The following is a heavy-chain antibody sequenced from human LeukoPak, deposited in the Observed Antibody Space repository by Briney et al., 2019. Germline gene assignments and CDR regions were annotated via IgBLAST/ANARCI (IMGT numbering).Heavy chain of an antibody. CDR3: ARDLEATSAFDI. Sequence: GGSLRLSCAASGFTFSSYSMNWVRQAPGKGLEWVSSISSSSSYIYYADSVKGRFTISRDNAKNSLYLQMNSLRAEDTAVYYCARDLEATSAFDIWGQGTMVTVSS. J-gene: IGHJ3*02. V-gene: IGHV3-21*01. CDR1: GFTFSSYS. CDR2: ISSSSSYI. D-gene: IGHD5-12*01.